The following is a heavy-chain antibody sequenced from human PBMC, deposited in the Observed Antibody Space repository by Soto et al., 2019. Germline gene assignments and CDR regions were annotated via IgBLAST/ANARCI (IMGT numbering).Heavy chain of an antibody. V-gene: IGHV4-34*01. CDR3: ARARGAIVVVVAATGAFDI. CDR1: GGSFSGYY. J-gene: IGHJ3*02. Sequence: QVQLQQWGAGLLKPSETLSLTCAVYGGSFSGYYWSWIRQPPGKGLEWLGEINHSGSTNYNPSLKSRGIIAVDTSKNKFSLKLSSVTAADTAVYYCARARGAIVVVVAATGAFDIWGQGTMVTVSS. CDR2: INHSGST. D-gene: IGHD2-15*01.